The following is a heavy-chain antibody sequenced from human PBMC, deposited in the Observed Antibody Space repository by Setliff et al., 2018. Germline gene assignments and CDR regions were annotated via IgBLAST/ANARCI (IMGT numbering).Heavy chain of an antibody. V-gene: IGHV2-70*11. Sequence: SGPTLVNPTQTLTLTCTFSGFSLSTSGMCVSWIRQPPGKALEWLARIDWDDDKYYSTSLKTRLTTSKDTSKNQVVLTMTNMDPVDTATYYCARLTGTDYYYYYMDVWGKGTTVTVSS. CDR1: GFSLSTSGMC. J-gene: IGHJ6*03. CDR3: ARLTGTDYYYYYMDV. CDR2: IDWDDDK. D-gene: IGHD1-7*01.